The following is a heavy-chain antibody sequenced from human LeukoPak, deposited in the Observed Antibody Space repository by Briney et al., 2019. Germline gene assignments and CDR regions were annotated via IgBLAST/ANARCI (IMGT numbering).Heavy chain of an antibody. CDR3: ARDFGWELLGYYMDV. CDR1: GGTFSSYA. J-gene: IGHJ6*03. V-gene: IGHV1-69*13. D-gene: IGHD1-26*01. Sequence: ASVKVSCKASGGTFSSYAISWVRQAPGQGLEWMGGIIPIFGTANYAQKFQGRVTITADESTSTVYMELSSLRSEDTAVYYCARDFGWELLGYYMDVWGKGTTVTVSS. CDR2: IIPIFGTA.